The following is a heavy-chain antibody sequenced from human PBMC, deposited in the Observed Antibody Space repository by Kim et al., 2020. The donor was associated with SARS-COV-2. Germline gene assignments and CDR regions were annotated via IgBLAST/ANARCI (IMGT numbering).Heavy chain of an antibody. CDR2: GSGT. V-gene: IGHV3-74*01. Sequence: GSGTHYADAVQGRFTISRDNAKNTLYLQMNSLRVEDTAVYYCVRDSSSLYWGQGTLVTVSS. J-gene: IGHJ4*02. D-gene: IGHD6-19*01. CDR3: VRDSSSLY.